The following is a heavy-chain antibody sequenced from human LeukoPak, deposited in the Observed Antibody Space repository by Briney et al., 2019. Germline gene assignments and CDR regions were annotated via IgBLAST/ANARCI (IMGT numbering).Heavy chain of an antibody. V-gene: IGHV1-2*02. Sequence: ASVKVSCKASGYTFTGYYMHWVRQAPGQGLEWMGWINPNSGGTNYAQKFQGRVTMTRDTSISTADMELSRLRSDDTAVYYCARVTRDRLVYYYYYMDVWGKGTTVTVSS. J-gene: IGHJ6*03. D-gene: IGHD2-15*01. CDR1: GYTFTGYY. CDR3: ARVTRDRLVYYYYYMDV. CDR2: INPNSGGT.